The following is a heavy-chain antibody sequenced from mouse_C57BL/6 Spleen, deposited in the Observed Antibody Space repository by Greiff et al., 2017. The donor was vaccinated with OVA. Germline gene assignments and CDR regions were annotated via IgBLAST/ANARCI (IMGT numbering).Heavy chain of an antibody. CDR1: GYTFTSYW. CDR3: ARRGGDGGY. V-gene: IGHV1-50*01. D-gene: IGHD3-3*01. J-gene: IGHJ2*01. CDR2: IDPSDSYT. Sequence: QVQLQQPGAELVKPGASVKLSCKASGYTFTSYWMQWVKQRPGQGLEWIGEIDPSDSYTNYNQKFKGKATLTVDTSSSPAYMQLSRLTSEDSAVYYCARRGGDGGYWGQGTTLTVSS.